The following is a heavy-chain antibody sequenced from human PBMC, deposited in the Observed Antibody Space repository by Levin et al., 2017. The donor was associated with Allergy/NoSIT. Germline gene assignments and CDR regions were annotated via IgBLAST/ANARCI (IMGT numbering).Heavy chain of an antibody. Sequence: PSETLSLTCAASGFTVSNYYMSWVRQAPGKGLEWVSVIYDAGSTYYADSVKGRFTISRDNSKNSLYLHMNSLRVEDTAVYYCARDPGGGYCGSTSCHQTWGQGTLVTVSS. V-gene: IGHV3-53*01. CDR2: IYDAGST. CDR3: ARDPGGGYCGSTSCHQT. CDR1: GFTVSNYY. J-gene: IGHJ5*02. D-gene: IGHD2-2*01.